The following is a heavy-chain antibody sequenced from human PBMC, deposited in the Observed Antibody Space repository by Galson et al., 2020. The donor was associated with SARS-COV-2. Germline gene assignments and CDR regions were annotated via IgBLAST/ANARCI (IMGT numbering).Heavy chain of an antibody. Sequence: GGSLRLPCAVSGFIFANYAMPWVRQVPGKGLEWVPGINWNSGGRDYAGSVKGRFTISGDNAKNSLYLQMNSLSPEDTAVYYCAKDKVAAAPCWHFYFWCCGTLVSVSS. CDR2: INWNSGGR. CDR1: GFIFANYA. D-gene: IGHD2-15*01. CDR3: AKDKVAAAPCWHFYF. V-gene: IGHV3-9*01. J-gene: IGHJ2*01.